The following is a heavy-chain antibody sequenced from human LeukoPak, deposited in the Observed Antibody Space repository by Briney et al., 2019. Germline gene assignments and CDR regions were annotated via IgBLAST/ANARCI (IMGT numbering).Heavy chain of an antibody. Sequence: SETLSLTCTVSGGSISSSSYYWGWIRQPPGKGLEWIGSIHYSGSTNYNPSLKSRVTISVDTSKNQFSLKLSSVTAADTAVYYCARGYCSGGSCYSYYYYNYLDVWGKGTTVTVSS. CDR3: ARGYCSGGSCYSYYYYNYLDV. CDR2: IHYSGST. J-gene: IGHJ6*03. V-gene: IGHV4-39*07. CDR1: GGSISSSSYY. D-gene: IGHD2-15*01.